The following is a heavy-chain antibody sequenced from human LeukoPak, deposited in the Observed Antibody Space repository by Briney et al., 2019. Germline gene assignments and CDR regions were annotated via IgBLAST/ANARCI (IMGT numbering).Heavy chain of an antibody. CDR3: ARDGYVRGGSWDYYYYGLDV. J-gene: IGHJ6*02. CDR1: GFTFSSYW. V-gene: IGHV3-74*01. D-gene: IGHD2-15*01. CDR2: INSDGSST. Sequence: GGSLRLSCAASGFTFSSYWMHWVRQAPGKGLVWVSRINSDGSSTSYADSVKGRFTISRDNAKNTLFLQMNSLRAEDTAVYYCARDGYVRGGSWDYYYYGLDVWGQGTTVTVSS.